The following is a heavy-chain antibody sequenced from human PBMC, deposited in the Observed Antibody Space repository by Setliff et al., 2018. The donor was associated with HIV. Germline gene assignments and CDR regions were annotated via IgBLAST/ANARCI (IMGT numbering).Heavy chain of an antibody. CDR1: GGSISSSGYY. Sequence: PSETLSLTCSVSGGSISSSGYYWSWIRQHPGKGLEWIGWIHYSGRTNFNPSLRSRATISFDTSKTQFSLNLTSVPAADTAVYYCARAPFRGGSFGWFDPWGQGTLVTVSS. CDR3: ARAPFRGGSFGWFDP. V-gene: IGHV4-31*03. CDR2: IHYSGRT. D-gene: IGHD2-15*01. J-gene: IGHJ5*02.